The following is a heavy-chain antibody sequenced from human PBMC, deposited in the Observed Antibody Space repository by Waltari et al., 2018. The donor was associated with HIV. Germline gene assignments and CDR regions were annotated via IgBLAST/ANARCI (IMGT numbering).Heavy chain of an antibody. CDR1: GFTFSAYW. D-gene: IGHD6-13*01. V-gene: IGHV3-7*01. CDR3: ARHRVWYTSSSLDY. Sequence: EVQVVDSGGGLVQPGGSLRLSCATSGFTFSAYWMSWFRQAAGKGLEWVASIKEDGDDKYYVDSVKGRFTISRDNAENSLSLQMTALRAEDTAIFFCARHRVWYTSSSLDYWGQGTLVTVS. J-gene: IGHJ4*02. CDR2: IKEDGDDK.